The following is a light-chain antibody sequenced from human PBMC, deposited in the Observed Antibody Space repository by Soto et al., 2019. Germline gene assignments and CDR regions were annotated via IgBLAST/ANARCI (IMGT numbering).Light chain of an antibody. V-gene: IGKV1-33*01. J-gene: IGKJ3*01. Sequence: DIQMTQSPSSLSASVGDRVTITCQASQDISNYLNWYQQKPGKAPKLLIYDASNLETGVPSRFSGSGSATDFTFTISSLQAEDIATYYCQQYDNLPLTFGPGTKVDIK. CDR3: QQYDNLPLT. CDR1: QDISNY. CDR2: DAS.